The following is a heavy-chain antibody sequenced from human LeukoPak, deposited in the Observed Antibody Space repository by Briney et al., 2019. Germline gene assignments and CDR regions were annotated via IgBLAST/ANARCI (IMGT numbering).Heavy chain of an antibody. D-gene: IGHD6-19*01. V-gene: IGHV4-39*01. CDR1: GGSISSSSYY. CDR3: ARLSIAVAGRLFDY. CDR2: IYYSGST. J-gene: IGHJ4*02. Sequence: SETLSLTCTVSGGSISSSSYYWGWIRQPPGKGLEWIGSIYYSGSTYYNPSLKSRVTISVDTSKNQFSLKLSSVTAADTAVYYCARLSIAVAGRLFDYWGQGTLVTVSS.